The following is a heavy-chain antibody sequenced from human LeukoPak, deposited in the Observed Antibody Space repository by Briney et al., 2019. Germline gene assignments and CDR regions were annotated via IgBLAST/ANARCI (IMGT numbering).Heavy chain of an antibody. Sequence: PGGSLRLSCAASGFTFSSYGMHWVRQAPGKGLEWVAFIRYDGSNKYYADSVKGRFTISRDNSKNTLYLQMNSLRAEDTAAYYCAKEGGYCSSTSCFYMDVWGKGTTVTVSS. D-gene: IGHD2-2*01. CDR3: AKEGGYCSSTSCFYMDV. V-gene: IGHV3-30*02. CDR2: IRYDGSNK. J-gene: IGHJ6*03. CDR1: GFTFSSYG.